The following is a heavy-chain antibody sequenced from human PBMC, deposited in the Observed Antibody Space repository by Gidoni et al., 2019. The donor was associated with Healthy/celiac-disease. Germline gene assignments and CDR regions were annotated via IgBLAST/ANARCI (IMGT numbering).Heavy chain of an antibody. CDR3: ARGTPPSQITMVRGVLLNWFDP. CDR1: GFTFSSYS. Sequence: EVQLVESGGGLVKPGGSLRLSCAASGFTFSSYSMNWVRQAPGKGLEWVSSISSSSSYIYYADSVKGRFTISRDNAKNSLYLQMNSLRAEDTAVYYCARGTPPSQITMVRGVLLNWFDPWGQGTLVTVSS. D-gene: IGHD3-10*01. V-gene: IGHV3-21*01. CDR2: ISSSSSYI. J-gene: IGHJ5*02.